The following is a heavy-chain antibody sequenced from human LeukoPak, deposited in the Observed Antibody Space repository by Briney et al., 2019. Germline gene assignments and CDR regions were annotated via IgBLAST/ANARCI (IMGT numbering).Heavy chain of an antibody. Sequence: ASVKVSCKASGYTFTSYDINWVRQATGQGLEWMGWMNPNSGNTGYAQKFQGRVTITRNTSISTAYMELSSLRSEDTAVYYCARGDYDFWSGYYSAFDIWGQGTMVTVSS. CDR1: GYTFTSYD. CDR2: MNPNSGNT. D-gene: IGHD3-3*01. V-gene: IGHV1-8*03. CDR3: ARGDYDFWSGYYSAFDI. J-gene: IGHJ3*02.